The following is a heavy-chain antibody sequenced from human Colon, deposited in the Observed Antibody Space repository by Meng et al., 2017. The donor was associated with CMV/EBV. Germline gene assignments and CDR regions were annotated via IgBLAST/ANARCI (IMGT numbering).Heavy chain of an antibody. Sequence: SVKIYCKASGYIFTSYHIHWVRQAPGQGLEWMGIINPSGDGTSYAQKFQGRVTMTSDTSTSAVYMELNSLRSEDTAMYYCARDRSADPWGQGTLVTVSS. J-gene: IGHJ5*02. CDR3: ARDRSADP. CDR1: GYIFTSYH. V-gene: IGHV1-46*01. CDR2: INPSGDGT.